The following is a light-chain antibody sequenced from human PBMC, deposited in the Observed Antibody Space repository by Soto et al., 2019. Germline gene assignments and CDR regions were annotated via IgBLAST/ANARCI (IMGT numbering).Light chain of an antibody. V-gene: IGKV3-11*01. CDR3: QQRSNWPPYT. CDR2: DAS. Sequence: EIVLTQSPATLSLSPGERATLSCRASQSVSSYVAWYQQKPGQAPRILIYDASNLATGIPARFSGSGSGTEFTLTIISLEPEDFAVYYCQQRSNWPPYTFGQGTKLEIK. CDR1: QSVSSY. J-gene: IGKJ2*01.